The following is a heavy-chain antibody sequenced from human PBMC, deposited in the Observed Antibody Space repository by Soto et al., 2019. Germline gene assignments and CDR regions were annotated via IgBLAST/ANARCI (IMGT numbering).Heavy chain of an antibody. D-gene: IGHD6-13*01. J-gene: IGHJ6*02. Sequence: GAALNISCKGSGYSSTSYWIGSVRQMPGKGLEWMGIIYPGDSDTRYSPSFQGQVTISADKSISTAYLQWSSLKASDTAMYYCARTSAAGKYYYGMDVWGQGTTVTVSS. V-gene: IGHV5-51*01. CDR1: GYSSTSYW. CDR3: ARTSAAGKYYYGMDV. CDR2: IYPGDSDT.